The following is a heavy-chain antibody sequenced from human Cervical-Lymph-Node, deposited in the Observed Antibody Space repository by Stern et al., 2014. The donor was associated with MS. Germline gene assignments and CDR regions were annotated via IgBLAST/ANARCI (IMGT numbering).Heavy chain of an antibody. Sequence: ESGPALVKPTQTLTLTCTFSGFSLSTSGMCVSWIRQPPGKALEWLALIDLDDDKYYSTSLKTRLYIRKDNSKNQVVLTMTNMDPVDTATYYCARIASGDYGSRSDALDIWGQGTMVTVSS. V-gene: IGHV2-70*01. J-gene: IGHJ3*02. D-gene: IGHD4-17*01. CDR1: GFSLSTSGMC. CDR3: ARIASGDYGSRSDALDI. CDR2: IDLDDDK.